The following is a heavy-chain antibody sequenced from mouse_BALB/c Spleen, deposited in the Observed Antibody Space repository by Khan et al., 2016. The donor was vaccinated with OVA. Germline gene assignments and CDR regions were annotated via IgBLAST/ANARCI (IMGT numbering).Heavy chain of an antibody. Sequence: EVQLVESGPGLVKPSQSLSLTCTVTGYSITSGYAWNWIRQFPGNKLEWMGYISYSGGTSYNPSLQSRISITRNTSKNQFFLQLNSVTTEDTATYFCARGNYYGCDFDYWGQGTTLTVSS. D-gene: IGHD1-1*01. J-gene: IGHJ2*01. CDR1: GYSITSGYA. CDR3: ARGNYYGCDFDY. V-gene: IGHV3-2*02. CDR2: ISYSGGT.